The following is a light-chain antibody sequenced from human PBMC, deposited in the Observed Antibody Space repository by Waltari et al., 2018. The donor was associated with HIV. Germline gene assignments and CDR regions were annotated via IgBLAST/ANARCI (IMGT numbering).Light chain of an antibody. CDR3: MQRIAFPVT. V-gene: IGKV2-40*01. CDR2: SHS. CDR1: QSLLDSDDEMTY. Sequence: IVMTQSPNSLSVTPGEPASISCRSSQSLLDSDDEMTYLDWFLQRPGQSPQLLIYSHSYRASGVPDRFSGGGSGTNFTLKINKREAGDFGVYFCMQRIAFPVTFGQGTRLEIK. J-gene: IGKJ5*01.